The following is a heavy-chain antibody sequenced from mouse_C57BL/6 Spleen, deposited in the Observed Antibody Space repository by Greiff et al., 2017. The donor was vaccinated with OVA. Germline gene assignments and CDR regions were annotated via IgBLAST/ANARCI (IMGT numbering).Heavy chain of an antibody. Sequence: EVKLVESGGGLVKPGGSLKLSCAASGFTFSDYGMHWVRQAPEKGLEWVAYISSGSSTIYYADTVKGRFTISRDNAKNTLFLQMTSLRSEDTAMYYCARDGDGYDDALDYWGQGTSVTVSS. D-gene: IGHD2-2*01. V-gene: IGHV5-17*01. J-gene: IGHJ4*01. CDR2: ISSGSSTI. CDR3: ARDGDGYDDALDY. CDR1: GFTFSDYG.